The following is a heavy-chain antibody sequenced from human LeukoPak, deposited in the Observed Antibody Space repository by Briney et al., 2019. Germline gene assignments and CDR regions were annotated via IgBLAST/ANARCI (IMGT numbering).Heavy chain of an antibody. J-gene: IGHJ6*02. CDR1: GFTFSSYG. V-gene: IGHV3-33*03. D-gene: IGHD3-3*01. CDR2: IWYDGSNK. Sequence: GGSLRLSCAASGFTFSSYGMHWVRQAPGKGLEWVAVIWYDGSNKYYADSVKGRFTISRDNSKNSLYLQMNSLRTEDTALYYCAKDLVGITIFGVVIMEGMDVWGQGTTVTVSS. CDR3: AKDLVGITIFGVVIMEGMDV.